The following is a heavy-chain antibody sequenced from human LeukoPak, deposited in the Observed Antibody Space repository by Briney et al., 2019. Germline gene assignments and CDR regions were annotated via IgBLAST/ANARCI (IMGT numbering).Heavy chain of an antibody. V-gene: IGHV3-30*02. Sequence: PGGSLRLSCAASGFTFSSYGMHWVRQAPGKGLEWVAFIRYDGSNKYYADSVKGRFTISRDNSKNTLYLQMNSLRAEDTAVYYCAKFPLVGPAASPDAFEISGQGTMVTVSS. CDR1: GFTFSSYG. D-gene: IGHD2-2*01. CDR3: AKFPLVGPAASPDAFEI. J-gene: IGHJ3*02. CDR2: IRYDGSNK.